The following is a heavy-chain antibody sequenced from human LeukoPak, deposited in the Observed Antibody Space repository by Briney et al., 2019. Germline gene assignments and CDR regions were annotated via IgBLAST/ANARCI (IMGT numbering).Heavy chain of an antibody. CDR1: GFTFSNYW. V-gene: IGHV3-74*01. J-gene: IGHJ4*02. CDR2: INSDGSAT. Sequence: GGSLRLSCAASGFTFSNYWMHWLRQAPGKGLVWVSRINSDGSATNYADSVKGRFTISRDNAKNTLYLQMNSLRAEDTAVYYCARGYYDSRGDYWGQGTLVTVSS. D-gene: IGHD3-22*01. CDR3: ARGYYDSRGDY.